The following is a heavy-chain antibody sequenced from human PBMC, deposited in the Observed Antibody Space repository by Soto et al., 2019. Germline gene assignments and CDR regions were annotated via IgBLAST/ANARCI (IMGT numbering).Heavy chain of an antibody. J-gene: IGHJ4*02. CDR2: VTGGGDDT. CDR3: VKGSSTSRPYYFDY. D-gene: IGHD2-2*01. CDR1: GFTFSGYA. Sequence: GGSLRLSCEASGFTFSGYAMSWVRQAPGRRLEWISAVTGGGDDTYYADYVKGRFTISRDNSRNTLYLQMSSLRAEDTALYYCVKGSSTSRPYYFDYWGQGTLVTVSS. V-gene: IGHV3-23*01.